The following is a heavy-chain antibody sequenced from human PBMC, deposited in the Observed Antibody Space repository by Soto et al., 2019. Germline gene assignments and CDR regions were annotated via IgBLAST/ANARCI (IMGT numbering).Heavy chain of an antibody. CDR1: GFIFSRYG. V-gene: IGHV3-30*18. Sequence: QGQLVESGGGVVQPATSLRLSCEASGFIFSRYGMHWVRQAPGKGLEWVAVISYDGSNKYYAESVKGRFIISRDKSENTLYLQMNSLRAEDTAVYYCAKDLGSGKPYYYYAMDVWGQGTTVTVSS. J-gene: IGHJ6*02. CDR2: ISYDGSNK. D-gene: IGHD3-10*01. CDR3: AKDLGSGKPYYYYAMDV.